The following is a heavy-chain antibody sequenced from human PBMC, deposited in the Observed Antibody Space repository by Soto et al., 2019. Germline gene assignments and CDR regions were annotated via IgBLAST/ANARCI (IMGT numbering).Heavy chain of an antibody. Sequence: ASVKVSCKVSGYTLTELSMHWVRQAPGKGLEWMGGFDPEDGETIYAQKFQGRVTMTEDTSTDTAYMELSSLRSEDTAVYYCASYDGDYADWLFDLWGRGTLVTVSS. CDR1: GYTLTELS. J-gene: IGHJ2*01. CDR3: ASYDGDYADWLFDL. CDR2: FDPEDGET. V-gene: IGHV1-24*01. D-gene: IGHD4-17*01.